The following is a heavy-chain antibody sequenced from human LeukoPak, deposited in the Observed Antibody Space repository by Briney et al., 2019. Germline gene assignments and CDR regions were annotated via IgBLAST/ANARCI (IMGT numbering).Heavy chain of an antibody. CDR3: ASEAVYYDSSGYPAFDI. D-gene: IGHD3-22*01. V-gene: IGHV3-9*01. CDR1: GFTFDDYA. J-gene: IGHJ3*02. Sequence: KSGGSLRLSCAASGFTFDDYAMHWVRQAPGKGLEWVSGISWNSGSIGYADSVKGRFTISRDNAKNSLYLQMNSLRAEDTAFYCCASEAVYYDSSGYPAFDIWGQGTMVTVSS. CDR2: ISWNSGSI.